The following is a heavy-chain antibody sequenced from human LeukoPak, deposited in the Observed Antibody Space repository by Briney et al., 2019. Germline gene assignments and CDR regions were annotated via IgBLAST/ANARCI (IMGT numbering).Heavy chain of an antibody. V-gene: IGHV1-69*13. CDR2: IIPIFGTA. CDR3: AGDYGGEYGMATMGLDY. J-gene: IGHJ4*02. CDR1: GGTFSSYA. Sequence: GASVKVSCKASGGTFSSYAISWVRQAPGQGLEWMGGIIPIFGTANYAQKFQGRVTITADESTSTAYMELSSLRSEDTAVYYCAGDYGGEYGMATMGLDYWGQGTLVTVSS. D-gene: IGHD5-24*01.